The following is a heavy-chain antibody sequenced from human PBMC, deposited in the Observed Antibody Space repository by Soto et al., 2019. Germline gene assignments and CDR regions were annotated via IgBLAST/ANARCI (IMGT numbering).Heavy chain of an antibody. CDR2: VYYTGRT. CDR3: ARHRRYSTGRDTFDI. Sequence: TETLSLTCSVSGDSITSGSFHWAWIRQSPGRGLEWIATVYYTGRTYYNTSLKTRVTISVDTSKNKFSLRMSSVTAADTAVYYCARHRRYSTGRDTFDIWGQGTVVTV. D-gene: IGHD6-25*01. CDR1: GDSITSGSFH. J-gene: IGHJ3*02. V-gene: IGHV4-39*01.